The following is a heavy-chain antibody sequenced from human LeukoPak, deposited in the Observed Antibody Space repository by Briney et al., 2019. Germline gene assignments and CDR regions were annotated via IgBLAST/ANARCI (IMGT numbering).Heavy chain of an antibody. CDR1: GFTFSDYY. V-gene: IGHV3-7*01. J-gene: IGHJ5*02. D-gene: IGHD6-13*01. CDR2: IKQDGSEK. CDR3: ARDGYPRAWFDP. Sequence: GGSLRLSCAASGFTFSDYYMSWVRQAPGKGLQWVANIKQDGSEKYYVDSVKGRFTISRDNAKNSLYLQMNSLRAEDTAVYYCARDGYPRAWFDPWGPGTLVTVSS.